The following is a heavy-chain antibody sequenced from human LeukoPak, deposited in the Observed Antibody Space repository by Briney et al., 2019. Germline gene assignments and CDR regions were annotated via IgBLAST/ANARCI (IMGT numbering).Heavy chain of an antibody. V-gene: IGHV3-15*01. D-gene: IGHD6-19*01. CDR2: IKSKTDGGTT. CDR3: AKPVKWLVLDY. Sequence: GGSLRLSCAASGFTFSNAWMSWVRQAPGKGLEWVGRIKSKTDGGTTDYAAPVKGGYTISRDDSKNTLYLQMNSLKTEDTAVYYCAKPVKWLVLDYWGQGTLVTVSS. J-gene: IGHJ4*02. CDR1: GFTFSNAW.